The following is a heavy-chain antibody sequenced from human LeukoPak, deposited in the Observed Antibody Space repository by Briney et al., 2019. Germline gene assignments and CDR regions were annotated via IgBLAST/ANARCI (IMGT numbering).Heavy chain of an antibody. J-gene: IGHJ6*02. CDR1: GGSLSRYY. Sequence: NPSETLSLTCTVPGGSLSRYYWSWIRQPPGKGLEWIGYIYYTGSTNYNPSLKSRLTISVDTSKNQFSLKLSSVTAADTAVYYCARHMDSSGYYYGMDVWGQGTTVTVSS. D-gene: IGHD6-6*01. CDR3: ARHMDSSGYYYGMDV. CDR2: IYYTGST. V-gene: IGHV4-59*08.